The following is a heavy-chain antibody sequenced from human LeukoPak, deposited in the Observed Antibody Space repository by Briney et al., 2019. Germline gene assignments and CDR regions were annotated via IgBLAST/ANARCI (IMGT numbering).Heavy chain of an antibody. V-gene: IGHV3-23*01. D-gene: IGHD4-11*01. J-gene: IGHJ4*02. CDR3: AKESRGSNQY. Sequence: GGSLRLSYAASGFTVNRDAMTWVRQAPEKGLEWVSSITDSGVDTYYADSVKGRFTISRDNSKNTLFLQMNSLTAEDTAVYYCAKESRGSNQYWGQGTLVTVSS. CDR2: ITDSGVDT. CDR1: GFTVNRDA.